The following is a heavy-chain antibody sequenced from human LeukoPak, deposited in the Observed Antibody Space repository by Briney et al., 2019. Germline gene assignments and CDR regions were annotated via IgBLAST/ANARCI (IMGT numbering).Heavy chain of an antibody. CDR3: AKKVGLVSAPLYYFDV. V-gene: IGHV3-23*01. CDR1: GFTFSSYA. D-gene: IGHD5/OR15-5a*01. J-gene: IGHJ4*02. CDR2: ISGPGGSW. Sequence: GGSLRLSCAASGFTFSSYAMSWVRQAPGKGLEWVSAISGPGGSWDYADSVKGRFTMSRDNSKNTLFLQMNSLRAEDTAIYYCAKKVGLVSAPLYYFDVWGQGTLVTVSS.